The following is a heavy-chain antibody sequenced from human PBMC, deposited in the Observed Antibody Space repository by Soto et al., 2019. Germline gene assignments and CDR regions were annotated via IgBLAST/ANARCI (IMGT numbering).Heavy chain of an antibody. CDR2: FDPEDGET. J-gene: IGHJ4*02. Sequence: ASVKVSCKVSGYTLTELSMHWVRQAPGKGLEWMGGFDPEDGETIYAQKFQGRVTMTEDTSTDTAYMELSSLRSEDTAVYYCATSSPVAGNVMGYFDYWGQGILVTVSS. CDR1: GYTLTELS. D-gene: IGHD6-19*01. CDR3: ATSSPVAGNVMGYFDY. V-gene: IGHV1-24*01.